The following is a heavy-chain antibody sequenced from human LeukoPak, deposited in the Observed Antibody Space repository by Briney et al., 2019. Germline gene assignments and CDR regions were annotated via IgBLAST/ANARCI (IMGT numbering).Heavy chain of an antibody. Sequence: PGGSLRLSCAASGFTFSSYSMNWVRQAPGKGLEWVSSISSSSSYIYYADSAKGRFTISRDNAKNSLYLQMNSLRAEDTAVYYCARGNNDMPRSWGQGTLVTVSS. V-gene: IGHV3-21*01. CDR3: ARGNNDMPRS. D-gene: IGHD1/OR15-1a*01. CDR1: GFTFSSYS. J-gene: IGHJ4*02. CDR2: ISSSSSYI.